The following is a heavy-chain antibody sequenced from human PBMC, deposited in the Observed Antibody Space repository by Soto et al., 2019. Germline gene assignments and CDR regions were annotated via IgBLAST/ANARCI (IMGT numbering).Heavy chain of an antibody. V-gene: IGHV1-18*01. CDR1: GYTFANYG. CDR3: ARERRWEPLLY. J-gene: IGHJ4*02. D-gene: IGHD1-26*01. Sequence: QVRLVQSGPEVKKPGASVRVSYKASGYTFANYGITWVRQTSGQGLEWLGWISGYNINTLYAQKFEGRVTLTTDKSTSTVYMELRSLKSDDTAIYFCARERRWEPLLYWGQGTLVTVSS. CDR2: ISGYNINT.